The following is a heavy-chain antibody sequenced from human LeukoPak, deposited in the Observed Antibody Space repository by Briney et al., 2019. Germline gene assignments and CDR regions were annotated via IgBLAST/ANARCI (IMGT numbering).Heavy chain of an antibody. CDR2: IYYSGST. Sequence: SETPSLTCTVSDGSISSYYWNWIRQSPGRGLEWIGYIYYSGSTNYNPSLKSRVTISVDTSKNQFSLKLSSVTAADTAVYYCAAQAATALDYWGQGTLVTVSS. J-gene: IGHJ4*02. CDR3: AAQAATALDY. CDR1: DGSISSYY. V-gene: IGHV4-59*01. D-gene: IGHD6-13*01.